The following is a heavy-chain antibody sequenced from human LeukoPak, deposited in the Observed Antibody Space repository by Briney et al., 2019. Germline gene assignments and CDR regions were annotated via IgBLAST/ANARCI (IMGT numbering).Heavy chain of an antibody. V-gene: IGHV1-69*13. CDR2: IIPIFGTA. CDR3: ARAPQITIFGVANNWFDP. CDR1: GGTFSSYA. J-gene: IGHJ5*02. Sequence: SVKVSCKASGGTFSSYAISWVRQAPGQGLEWMGGIIPIFGTANYAQKFQGRVTITADESTSTAYMELSSLRSEDTAVYYCARAPQITIFGVANNWFDPWGQGTLVTVSS. D-gene: IGHD3-3*01.